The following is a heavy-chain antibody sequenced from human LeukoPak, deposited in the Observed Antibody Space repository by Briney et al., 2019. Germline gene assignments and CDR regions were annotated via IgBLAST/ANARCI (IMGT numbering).Heavy chain of an antibody. CDR3: AKCDSSSWYNYYGMDV. D-gene: IGHD6-13*01. CDR1: GFTFSSYS. J-gene: IGHJ6*02. CDR2: ISSSSSYI. V-gene: IGHV3-21*04. Sequence: GGSLRLSCAASGFTFSSYSMNWVRQAPGKGLEWVSSISSSSSYIYYADSVKGRFTISRDNSKNTLYLQMNSLRAEDTAVYYCAKCDSSSWYNYYGMDVWGQGTTVTVSS.